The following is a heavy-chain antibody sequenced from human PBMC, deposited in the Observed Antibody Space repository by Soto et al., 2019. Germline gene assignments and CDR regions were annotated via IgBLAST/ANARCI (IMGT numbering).Heavy chain of an antibody. D-gene: IGHD3-16*01. CDR1: GFSLSTSGLA. Sequence: QITLKESGPTLVKPTQTLTLTCTFSGFSLSTSGLAGGWIRQPPGKALEWLALIYWDYDKRYTPSLKSRLTITKDTSKNQVVLTMTSMDPVDTASYYCAHRRRGGWFDPWGQGTLVTVSS. CDR2: IYWDYDK. CDR3: AHRRRGGWFDP. J-gene: IGHJ5*02. V-gene: IGHV2-5*02.